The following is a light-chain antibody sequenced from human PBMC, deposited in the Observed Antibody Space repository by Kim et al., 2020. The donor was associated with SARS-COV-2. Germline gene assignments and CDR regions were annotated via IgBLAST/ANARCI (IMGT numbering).Light chain of an antibody. CDR1: SSDVCDYNY. CDR3: SSYTSSSTLV. Sequence: GQSITISCTGTSSDVCDYNYVSWYQQHPGKAPKLMIYDVSNRPSGVSNRFSGSKSGNTASLTISGLQAEDEADYYCSSYTSSSTLVFGGGTQLTVL. V-gene: IGLV2-14*03. J-gene: IGLJ2*01. CDR2: DVS.